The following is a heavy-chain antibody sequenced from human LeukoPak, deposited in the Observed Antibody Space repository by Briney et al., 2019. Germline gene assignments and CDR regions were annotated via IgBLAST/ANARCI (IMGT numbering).Heavy chain of an antibody. CDR1: GYTFTGYY. Sequence: ASVKVSCKASGYTFTGYYMHWVRQAPGQGLEWMGWINPNSGGTNYAQKFQGRVTMTRDTSISTAYMELSSLRSEDTAMYSCARGNDGGNSNFDSWGQETLVTVSS. J-gene: IGHJ4*02. V-gene: IGHV1-2*02. D-gene: IGHD4-23*01. CDR3: ARGNDGGNSNFDS. CDR2: INPNSGGT.